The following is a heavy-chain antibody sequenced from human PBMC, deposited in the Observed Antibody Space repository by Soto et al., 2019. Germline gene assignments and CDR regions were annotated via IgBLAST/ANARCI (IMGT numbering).Heavy chain of an antibody. D-gene: IGHD2-2*01. J-gene: IGHJ6*03. V-gene: IGHV3-23*01. Sequence: EVQVLESGGGSVQPGGSLRLSCAASGFTFSNFAMSWVRHAPGTGLEWVSEIRGSTGTTYYADSVKGRFIISRDNSKNTVHLQMNSLRAEDTAVYYCAKDTSSSTYYMDVWGKGTAVTDSS. CDR1: GFTFSNFA. CDR2: IRGSTGTT. CDR3: AKDTSSSTYYMDV.